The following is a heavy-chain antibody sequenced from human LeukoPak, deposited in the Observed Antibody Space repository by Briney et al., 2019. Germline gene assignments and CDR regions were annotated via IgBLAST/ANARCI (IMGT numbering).Heavy chain of an antibody. CDR1: GFTFSIYN. CDR2: ISSGSTTI. V-gene: IGHV3-48*01. D-gene: IGHD2-15*01. J-gene: IGHJ4*02. Sequence: PGGSLRLSCAASGFTFSIYNMNWVRQAPGKGLEWVSYISSGSTTIYYADSVKGRFTISRDSSKNTLYLQMNSLRAEDTAVYYCAIGSYCSGGSCYPLFDYWGRGTLVTVSS. CDR3: AIGSYCSGGSCYPLFDY.